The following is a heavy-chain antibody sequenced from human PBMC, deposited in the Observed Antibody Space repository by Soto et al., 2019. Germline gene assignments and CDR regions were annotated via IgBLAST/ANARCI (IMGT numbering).Heavy chain of an antibody. CDR1: GYRFTSYW. CDR2: IFPSDSDT. D-gene: IGHD3-22*01. V-gene: IGHV5-51*01. J-gene: IGHJ5*02. Sequence: GESLKISCRTSGYRFTSYWIAWVRQMPGKGLEWVGIIFPSDSDTRYSPSFQGQVTISADRSTSTVFLPWASLKASDTAVYFCARKDQSGYFNWFDPWGQGTLVTVSS. CDR3: ARKDQSGYFNWFDP.